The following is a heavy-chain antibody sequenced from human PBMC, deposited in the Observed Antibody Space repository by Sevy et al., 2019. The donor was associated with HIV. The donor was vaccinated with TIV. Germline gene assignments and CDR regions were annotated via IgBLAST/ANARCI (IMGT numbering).Heavy chain of an antibody. CDR2: ISGSSNYI. J-gene: IGHJ6*02. CDR3: AKRLVSWDGMDV. D-gene: IGHD1-26*01. Sequence: GGSLRLSCAASGFTFDTYSMNWVRQAPGKGLEWVSFISGSSNYIYYADSVKGRFTVSRDNAKNSLYLQMNRVIAEDTAVYYCAKRLVSWDGMDVWGQGTTVTVSS. CDR1: GFTFDTYS. V-gene: IGHV3-21*01.